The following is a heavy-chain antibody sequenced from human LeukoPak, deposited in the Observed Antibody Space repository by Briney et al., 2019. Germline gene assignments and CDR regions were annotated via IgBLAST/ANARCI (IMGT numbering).Heavy chain of an antibody. D-gene: IGHD3-3*01. Sequence: GGSLRLSCAASGFTFTTYSMNWVRQAPGKGPEWVSSISSTSSYVYYADSVRGRFTISRDNAKNSLYLQMDSLRAEDTAVYYCARPDYDFWSGSPGGNYMDVWGKGTTVTVSS. CDR1: GFTFTTYS. V-gene: IGHV3-21*01. CDR3: ARPDYDFWSGSPGGNYMDV. J-gene: IGHJ6*03. CDR2: ISSTSSYV.